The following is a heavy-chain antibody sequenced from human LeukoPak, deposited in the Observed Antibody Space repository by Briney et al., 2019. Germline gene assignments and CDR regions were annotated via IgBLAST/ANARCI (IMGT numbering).Heavy chain of an antibody. Sequence: GESLRLSCAASGFTFSAYGMTWVRQAPGEGLESVSAIGSSGDTYYPGSVKGRFTISRDNSKNTLSLQMHSLRADDTAVYYCAKLGTDSPEGYWGQGTLVTVSS. V-gene: IGHV3-23*01. CDR2: IGSSGDT. J-gene: IGHJ4*02. D-gene: IGHD1/OR15-1a*01. CDR1: GFTFSAYG. CDR3: AKLGTDSPEGY.